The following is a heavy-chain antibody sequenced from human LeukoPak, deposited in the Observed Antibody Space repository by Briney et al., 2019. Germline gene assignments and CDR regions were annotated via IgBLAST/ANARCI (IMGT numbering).Heavy chain of an antibody. J-gene: IGHJ2*01. CDR1: GDSISSYY. Sequence: SETLSLTCTVSGDSISSYYWSWIRQPPGKGLEWIGYLYYSGSTNYNPSLQSRVTISVDRSKNQFSLKLTSVTAADTAVYYCVKGYSSSWDWYFDLWGRGTLVTVSS. CDR3: VKGYSSSWDWYFDL. D-gene: IGHD6-13*01. CDR2: LYYSGST. V-gene: IGHV4-59*01.